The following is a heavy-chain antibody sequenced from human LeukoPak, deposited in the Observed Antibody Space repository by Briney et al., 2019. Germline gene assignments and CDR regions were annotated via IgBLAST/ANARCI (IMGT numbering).Heavy chain of an antibody. Sequence: GGSLRLSCAASGFTFTKYWMTWVRQAPGKGLEWVGNIKQDGSDKNYMDSVKGRFTISRDNTKNSVYLQMSSLRAEDTAVYYCARDKGYSYGPFDYWGQGTLVTVSS. V-gene: IGHV3-7*01. D-gene: IGHD5-18*01. J-gene: IGHJ4*02. CDR3: ARDKGYSYGPFDY. CDR2: IKQDGSDK. CDR1: GFTFTKYW.